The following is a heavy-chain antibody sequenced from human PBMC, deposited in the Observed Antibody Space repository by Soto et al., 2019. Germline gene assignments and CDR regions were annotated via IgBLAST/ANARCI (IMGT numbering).Heavy chain of an antibody. CDR2: IYYSGST. J-gene: IGHJ6*02. CDR1: GGSISSGDYY. Sequence: SETLSLTCTVSGGSISSGDYYWGWIRQPPGKGLEWIGYIYYSGSTYYNPSLKSRVTISVDTSKNQFSLKLSSVTAADTAVYYCARDWNPSGYYTGMAGMDVWGQGTTVTVSS. V-gene: IGHV4-30-4*01. CDR3: ARDWNPSGYYTGMAGMDV. D-gene: IGHD3-3*01.